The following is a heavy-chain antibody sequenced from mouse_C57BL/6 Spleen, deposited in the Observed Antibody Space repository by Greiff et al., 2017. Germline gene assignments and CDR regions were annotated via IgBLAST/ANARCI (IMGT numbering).Heavy chain of an antibody. CDR1: GFTFSDYY. Sequence: EVQVVESEGGLVQPGSSMKLSCTASGFTFSDYYMAWVRQVPEKGLEWVANINYDGSSTYYLDSLKSRFIISRDNAKNILYLQMRSLKSEDTATYYCARASTVAYFDYWGQGTTRTVSS. CDR3: ARASTVAYFDY. V-gene: IGHV5-16*01. J-gene: IGHJ2*01. CDR2: INYDGSST. D-gene: IGHD1-1*01.